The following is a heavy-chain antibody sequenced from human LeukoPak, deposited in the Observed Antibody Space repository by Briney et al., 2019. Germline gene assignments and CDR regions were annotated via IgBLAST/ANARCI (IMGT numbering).Heavy chain of an antibody. J-gene: IGHJ4*02. D-gene: IGHD4-17*01. CDR1: GGSISSGGYY. CDR2: IYYSGST. CDR3: AREVDYGDMYYFDY. Sequence: SETLSLTCTVSGGSISSGGYYWSWIRQHPGKGLEWIGYIYYSGSTYYNPSPKSRVTISVDTSKNQFSLKLSSVTAADTAVYYCAREVDYGDMYYFDYWGQGTLVTVSS. V-gene: IGHV4-31*03.